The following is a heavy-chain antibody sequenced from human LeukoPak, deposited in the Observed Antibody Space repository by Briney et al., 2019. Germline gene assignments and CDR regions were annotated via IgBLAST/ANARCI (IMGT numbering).Heavy chain of an antibody. CDR1: GSTFSSYG. Sequence: GGSLRLSCAASGSTFSSYGMHWVRQAPGKGLEWVSGISWNSGSIGYADSVKGRFTISRDNAKNSLYLQMNSLRAEDTALYYCAKRRFGEYEFDYWGQGTLVTVSS. D-gene: IGHD3-10*01. J-gene: IGHJ4*02. CDR2: ISWNSGSI. V-gene: IGHV3-9*01. CDR3: AKRRFGEYEFDY.